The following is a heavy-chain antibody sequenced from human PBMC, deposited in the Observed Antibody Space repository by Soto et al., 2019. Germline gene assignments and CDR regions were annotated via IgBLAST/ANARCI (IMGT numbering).Heavy chain of an antibody. CDR2: IIPIFGTT. D-gene: IGHD5-12*01. V-gene: IGHV1-69*15. CDR3: AKDCGADGYFGNWLDP. Sequence: QVHLVQSGAEVKKPGSSVNVSCKASGGTFSNYAITWVRQAPGQGLEWVGRIIPIFGTTNVAQKFQGRVTITADESTTTAYMELSGLRSDDTAVYYCAKDCGADGYFGNWLDPWGQGTLVTVSS. CDR1: GGTFSNYA. J-gene: IGHJ5*02.